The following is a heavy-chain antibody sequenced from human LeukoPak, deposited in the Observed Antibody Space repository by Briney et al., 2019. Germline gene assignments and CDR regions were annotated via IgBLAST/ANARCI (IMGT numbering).Heavy chain of an antibody. D-gene: IGHD2-2*01. J-gene: IGHJ6*03. V-gene: IGHV1-8*01. Sequence: PGASVKVSCKASGYTFTSYDINWVRQATGQGLEWMGWMNPNSGNTGYAQKFQGRVTMTRNTSISTAYMELSSLRSEDTAVYYCARTPTVVVPTRGYYMDVWGKGTTVTVSS. CDR1: GYTFTSYD. CDR2: MNPNSGNT. CDR3: ARTPTVVVPTRGYYMDV.